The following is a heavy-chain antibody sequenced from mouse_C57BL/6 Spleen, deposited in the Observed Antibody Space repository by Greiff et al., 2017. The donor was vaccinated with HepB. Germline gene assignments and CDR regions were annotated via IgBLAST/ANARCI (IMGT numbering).Heavy chain of an antibody. J-gene: IGHJ3*01. V-gene: IGHV2-5*01. CDR1: GFSLTSYG. CDR3: AKSPYYSNSPWFAY. D-gene: IGHD2-5*01. CDR2: IWRGGST. Sequence: QVQLQQSGPGLVQPSQSLSITCTVSGFSLTSYGVHWVRQSPGKGLEWLGVIWRGGSTDYNEAFMSRLSITKDNSKSQVFFKMNSLQADDTAIYYCAKSPYYSNSPWFAYWGQGTLVTVSA.